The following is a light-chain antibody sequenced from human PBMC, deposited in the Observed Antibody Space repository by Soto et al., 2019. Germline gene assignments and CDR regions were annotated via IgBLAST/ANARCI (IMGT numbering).Light chain of an antibody. CDR3: QQYATSPLT. CDR1: QRVARSS. CDR2: GSS. J-gene: IGKJ4*01. Sequence: ENVLTQSPGRLSLSPGERATLSCRASQRVARSSIAWYQQKVGQPPRLLIYGSSGRATGVPDIFSGSGSGTDFTLTIERVVAEDFAVYHWQQYATSPLTCGGGTTLEIK. V-gene: IGKV3-20*01.